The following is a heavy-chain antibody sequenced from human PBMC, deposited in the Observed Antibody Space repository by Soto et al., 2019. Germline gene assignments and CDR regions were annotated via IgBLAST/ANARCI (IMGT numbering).Heavy chain of an antibody. J-gene: IGHJ3*02. CDR2: INPNSGGT. V-gene: IGHV1-2*04. CDR1: GYTFTGYY. Sequence: ASVKVSCKASGYTFTGYYMHWVRQAPGQGLEWMGWINPNSGGTNYAQKFQGWVTMTRDTSISTAYMELSRLRSDDTAVYYCARDRGYCSSTSCYWVAFDIWGQGTMVTVS. CDR3: ARDRGYCSSTSCYWVAFDI. D-gene: IGHD2-2*03.